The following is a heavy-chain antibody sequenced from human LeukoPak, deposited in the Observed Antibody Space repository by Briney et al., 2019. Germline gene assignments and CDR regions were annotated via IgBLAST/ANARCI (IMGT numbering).Heavy chain of an antibody. V-gene: IGHV3-21*01. D-gene: IGHD5-18*01. Sequence: GGSLRLSCAASGFTFSSYWMSWVRQAPGKGLEWVSSISSSSSYIYYADSVKGRFTISRDNAKNSLYLQMNSLRAEDTAVYYCARSGDGYSYGTFDYWGQGTLVTVSS. CDR1: GFTFSSYW. CDR2: ISSSSSYI. J-gene: IGHJ4*02. CDR3: ARSGDGYSYGTFDY.